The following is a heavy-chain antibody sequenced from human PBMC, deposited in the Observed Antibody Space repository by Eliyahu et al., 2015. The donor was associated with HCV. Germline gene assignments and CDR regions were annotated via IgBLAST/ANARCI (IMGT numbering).Heavy chain of an antibody. CDR3: ARVTRGVSSTYYFDE. Sequence: QVTLKESGRTLVRPXQTLTLTCTXSGFSLTXSGLGVGWIRQPPGKALPWLALVYWDDDKRHNPSLQNRITITKDTFKNEVVLTMTNMDPMETASYFCARVTRGVSSTYYFDEWGPGMFVTVS. CDR2: VYWDDDK. CDR1: GFSLTXSGLG. V-gene: IGHV2-5*02. J-gene: IGHJ4*02. D-gene: IGHD2-21*02.